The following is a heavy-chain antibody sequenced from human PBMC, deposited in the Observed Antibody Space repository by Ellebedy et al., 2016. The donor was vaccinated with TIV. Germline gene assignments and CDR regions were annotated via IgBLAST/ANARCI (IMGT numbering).Heavy chain of an antibody. Sequence: GESLNISCAASGFSFNNSNMTWVRQAPGKGPEWVSSFRSSVNYIYYAHSVKDRFIISRDNARNSVYLQMTSLRDDDTAVYYCVGVTDTSGTPDYWGQGTLVTVSP. J-gene: IGHJ4*02. CDR1: GFSFNNSN. CDR3: VGVTDTSGTPDY. CDR2: FRSSVNYI. V-gene: IGHV3-21*01. D-gene: IGHD3-22*01.